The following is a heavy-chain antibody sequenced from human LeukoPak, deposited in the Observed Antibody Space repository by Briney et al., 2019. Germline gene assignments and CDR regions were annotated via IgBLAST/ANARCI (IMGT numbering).Heavy chain of an antibody. V-gene: IGHV3-48*03. CDR3: ARDGPVACSSTSCYADYFDY. CDR2: ICSSGSTI. CDR1: GFTFSSYE. J-gene: IGHJ4*02. Sequence: GGSLRLSCAASGFTFSSYEMNWVRQAPGKGLEWVSYICSSGSTIYYADSVKGRFTISRDNAKNSLYLQMNSLRAEDTAVYYCARDGPVACSSTSCYADYFDYWGQGTLVTVSS. D-gene: IGHD2-2*01.